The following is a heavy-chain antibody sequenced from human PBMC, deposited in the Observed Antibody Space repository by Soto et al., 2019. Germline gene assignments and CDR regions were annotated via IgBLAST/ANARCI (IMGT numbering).Heavy chain of an antibody. CDR2: ISGSGGST. Sequence: GGSLRLSCAASGFTFSSYAMNWVRQAPGKGLEWVSVISGSGGSTYYADSVKGRFTISRDNSKSTLYLQLNSLRAEDTAVYYCANDFRYYDFWSGYPYAFDIWGQGTMVTVSS. V-gene: IGHV3-23*01. CDR1: GFTFSSYA. CDR3: ANDFRYYDFWSGYPYAFDI. D-gene: IGHD3-3*01. J-gene: IGHJ3*02.